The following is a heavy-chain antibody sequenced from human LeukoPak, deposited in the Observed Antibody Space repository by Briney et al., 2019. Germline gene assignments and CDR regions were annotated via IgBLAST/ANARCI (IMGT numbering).Heavy chain of an antibody. Sequence: SETLSLTCAVYGGSFSGYYCSWIRQPPGKGLEWIGEINHSGSTNYNPSLKSRVTISVDTSKNQFSLKLSSVTAADTAVYYCARARRRFDPWGQGTLVTVSS. J-gene: IGHJ5*02. CDR1: GGSFSGYY. CDR2: INHSGST. V-gene: IGHV4-34*01. CDR3: ARARRRFDP.